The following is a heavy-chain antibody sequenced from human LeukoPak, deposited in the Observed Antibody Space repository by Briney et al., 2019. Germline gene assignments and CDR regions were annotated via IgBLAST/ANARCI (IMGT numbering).Heavy chain of an antibody. Sequence: GESLKISFKASGYSFPTYYIAWVRQMPGEGLEWMGSIYPGDSETRYSPSFPGQVTISADKSINTVYLQWSSLTASDTAIYYCARVYGGNHFDYWGQGALITVSS. J-gene: IGHJ4*02. D-gene: IGHD4-23*01. V-gene: IGHV5-51*01. CDR1: GYSFPTYY. CDR2: IYPGDSET. CDR3: ARVYGGNHFDY.